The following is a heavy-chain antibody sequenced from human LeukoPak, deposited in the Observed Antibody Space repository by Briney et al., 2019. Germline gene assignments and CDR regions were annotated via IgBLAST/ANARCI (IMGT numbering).Heavy chain of an antibody. CDR2: ISAYNGNT. J-gene: IGHJ6*03. CDR3: ARDAEDTGLLDGGASNYYYYYMDV. D-gene: IGHD5-18*01. CDR1: GYTFTSYG. V-gene: IGHV1-18*01. Sequence: ASVKVSCKASGYTFTSYGISWVRQAPGQGLEWMGWISAYNGNTNYAQKLQGRVTMTTDTSTSTAYMELRSLRSDDTAVYYCARDAEDTGLLDGGASNYYYYYMDVWGKGTTVTVSS.